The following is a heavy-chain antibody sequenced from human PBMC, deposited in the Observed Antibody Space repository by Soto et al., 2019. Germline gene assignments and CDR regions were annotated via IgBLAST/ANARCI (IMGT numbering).Heavy chain of an antibody. CDR2: IWYDGSNK. CDR3: ARDGSGWYQIEYYFDY. D-gene: IGHD6-19*01. CDR1: GFTFSSYG. V-gene: IGHV3-33*01. Sequence: GGSLRLSCAASGFTFSSYGMHWVRQAPGKGLEWVAVIWYDGSNKYYADSVKGRFTISRDNSKNTLYLQMNSLRAEDTAVYYCARDGSGWYQIEYYFDYWGQGTLVTVSS. J-gene: IGHJ4*02.